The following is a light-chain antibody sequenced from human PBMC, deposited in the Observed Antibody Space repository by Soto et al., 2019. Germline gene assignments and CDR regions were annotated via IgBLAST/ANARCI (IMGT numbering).Light chain of an antibody. Sequence: QSALTQPASVSGSPGQSSTISCTGTSSDIGAYNVVSWYQQHPGKAPKLMIYDVNIRPSGVSNPFSGSKSGNTASLTISGLQAEDEADYYCTSWTTSTTMIFGGGTKVTVL. V-gene: IGLV2-14*03. CDR1: SSDIGAYNV. J-gene: IGLJ2*01. CDR2: DVN. CDR3: TSWTTSTTMI.